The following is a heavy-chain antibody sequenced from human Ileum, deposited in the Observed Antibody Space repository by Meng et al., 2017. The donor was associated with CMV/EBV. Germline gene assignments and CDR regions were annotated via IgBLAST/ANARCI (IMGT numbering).Heavy chain of an antibody. Sequence: GESLKISCVASGFTFSNYAMAWVRQAPGKGLEWLSTIGFGGGHSYYADSVRGRFTISRDDSKSTLFLQMNSLRAEDTAIYYCARDDFPFDTSAKDAFNVWGQGTMVTVSS. CDR1: GFTFSNYA. J-gene: IGHJ3*01. V-gene: IGHV3-23*01. CDR2: IGFGGGHS. D-gene: IGHD3-9*01. CDR3: ARDDFPFDTSAKDAFNV.